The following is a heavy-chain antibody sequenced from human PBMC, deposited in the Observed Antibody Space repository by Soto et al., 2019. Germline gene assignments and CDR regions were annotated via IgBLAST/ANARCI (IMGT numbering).Heavy chain of an antibody. Sequence: QLQLQESGPGLVKPSETLSLTCPVSGGSISSSSYYWGWIRQPPGKGLEWIGSIYYSGSTYYNPSLKSRVTISVDTSKNQFSLKLSSVTAADTAVYYCARRVGYCSSTSCYNRWFDPWGQGTLVTVSS. D-gene: IGHD2-2*01. CDR2: IYYSGST. CDR1: GGSISSSSYY. V-gene: IGHV4-39*01. CDR3: ARRVGYCSSTSCYNRWFDP. J-gene: IGHJ5*02.